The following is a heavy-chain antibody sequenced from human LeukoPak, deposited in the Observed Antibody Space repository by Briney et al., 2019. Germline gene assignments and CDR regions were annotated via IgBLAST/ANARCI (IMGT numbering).Heavy chain of an antibody. CDR3: ASVRGIYGSGTYRDY. CDR1: EFTFSSYN. D-gene: IGHD3-10*01. J-gene: IGHJ4*02. V-gene: IGHV3-21*01. Sequence: GGSLRLSCAASEFTFSSYNMNWVRQAPGKGLEWVSSISSSSNYIYYADSVKGRFTISRDNANNSLSLQMNSLRAEDTAVYYCASVRGIYGSGTYRDYWGQGTLVTVSS. CDR2: ISSSSNYI.